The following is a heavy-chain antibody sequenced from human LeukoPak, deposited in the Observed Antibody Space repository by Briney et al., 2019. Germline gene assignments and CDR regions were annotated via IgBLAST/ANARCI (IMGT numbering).Heavy chain of an antibody. J-gene: IGHJ4*02. CDR1: GYTFTGYY. CDR3: ARRLRVGAASNFDY. CDR2: INPNSGGT. Sequence: ASVKVSCKASGYTFTGYYMHWVRQAPGQGLEWMGWINPNSGGTNYAQKFQGRVTMTRDTSISTAYMELSRLRSDDTAVYYCARRLRVGAASNFDYWGQGTLVTVSS. D-gene: IGHD2-15*01. V-gene: IGHV1-2*02.